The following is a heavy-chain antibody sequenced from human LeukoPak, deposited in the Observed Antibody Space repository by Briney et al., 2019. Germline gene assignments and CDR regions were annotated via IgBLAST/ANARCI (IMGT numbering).Heavy chain of an antibody. V-gene: IGHV4-34*01. CDR2: INHSGST. CDR3: ARVGYCSGGSCYRGYYYGMDV. CDR1: GGSISSYY. J-gene: IGHJ6*02. Sequence: PSETLSLTCTVSGGSISSYYWSWIRQPPGKGLEWIGEINHSGSTNYNPSLKSRVTISVDTSKNQFSLKLSSVTAADTAVYYCARVGYCSGGSCYRGYYYGMDVWGQGTTVTVSS. D-gene: IGHD2-15*01.